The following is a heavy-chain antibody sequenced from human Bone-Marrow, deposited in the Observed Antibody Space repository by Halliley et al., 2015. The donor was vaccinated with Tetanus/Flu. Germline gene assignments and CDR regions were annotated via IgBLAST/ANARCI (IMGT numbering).Heavy chain of an antibody. V-gene: IGHV4-4*08. CDR2: GSP. D-gene: IGHD3-22*01. Sequence: GSPSPNPPLKGRVSISLDTSEKQFSLRLKSVTAADTAVYYCAISPRGWLSMDVWGQGTTVTVSS. CDR3: AISPRGWLSMDV. J-gene: IGHJ6*02.